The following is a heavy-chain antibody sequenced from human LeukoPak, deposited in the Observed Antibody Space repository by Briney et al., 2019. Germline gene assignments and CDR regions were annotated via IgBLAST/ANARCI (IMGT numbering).Heavy chain of an antibody. CDR2: ISWNSGSI. Sequence: PGRSLRLSCAASGFTFDDYAMHWVRQAPGKGLEWVSGISWNSGSIGYADSVKGRFTISRDNAKNSLYLQMNSLRAEDTAVYYCARVYDSSGYGAFDIGGQGTMVTVSS. J-gene: IGHJ3*02. CDR1: GFTFDDYA. D-gene: IGHD3-22*01. CDR3: ARVYDSSGYGAFDI. V-gene: IGHV3-9*01.